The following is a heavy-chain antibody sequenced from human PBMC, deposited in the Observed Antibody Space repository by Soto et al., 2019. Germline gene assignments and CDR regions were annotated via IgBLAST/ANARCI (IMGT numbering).Heavy chain of an antibody. CDR2: IYYSGST. Sequence: QVQLQESGPGLVKPSETLSLTCTVSGGSISSYYWSWIRQPPGKGLEWIGYIYYSGSTNYNPSLKSRVTISVDTSKNQFSLKLSSVTAADTAVYYCARGPTVTKYYDGMDVWGQGITVTVSS. CDR3: ARGPTVTKYYDGMDV. V-gene: IGHV4-59*01. J-gene: IGHJ6*02. CDR1: GGSISSYY. D-gene: IGHD4-4*01.